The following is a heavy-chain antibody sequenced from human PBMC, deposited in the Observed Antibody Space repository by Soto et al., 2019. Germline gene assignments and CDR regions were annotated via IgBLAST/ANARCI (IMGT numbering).Heavy chain of an antibody. CDR2: IIPIFGTA. CDR3: ASPTREWLPPARDYYYGMDV. D-gene: IGHD3-3*01. V-gene: IGHV1-69*06. Sequence: QVQLVQSGAEVKKPGSSVKVSCKASGRTFSSYAISWVRQAPGQGLEWMGGIIPIFGTANYAQKFQGRVTITADKSTSTAYMELSSLRSEDTAVYYCASPTREWLPPARDYYYGMDVWGQGTTVTVSS. CDR1: GRTFSSYA. J-gene: IGHJ6*02.